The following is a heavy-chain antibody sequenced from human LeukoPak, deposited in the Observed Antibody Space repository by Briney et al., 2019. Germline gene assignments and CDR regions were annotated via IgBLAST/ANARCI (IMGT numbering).Heavy chain of an antibody. D-gene: IGHD3-9*01. Sequence: PSETLSLTCAVSGGSISSSNWWSWVRQPPGKGLEWIGEIYHSGSTNYNPSLKSRVTISVDKSKNQFSLKLSSVTAADTAVYYCARDVRSYYDILTAYGGRYYYGMDVGGQGTTVTVSS. J-gene: IGHJ6*02. CDR3: ARDVRSYYDILTAYGGRYYYGMDV. CDR2: IYHSGST. CDR1: GGSISSSNW. V-gene: IGHV4-4*02.